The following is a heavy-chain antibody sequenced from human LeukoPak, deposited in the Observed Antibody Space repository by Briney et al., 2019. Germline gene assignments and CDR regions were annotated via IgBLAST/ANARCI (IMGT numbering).Heavy chain of an antibody. J-gene: IGHJ4*02. CDR2: VKQDGSET. Sequence: GGSLRLSCAASGFTFSSYRMAWVRQAPGKGLEWVANVKQDGSETYYVESVKGRLTISRDNAKNSLYLQMNSLRAEDTAVYYCARVPVDTTMVSHIDYWGQGTLVTVSS. D-gene: IGHD5-18*01. CDR1: GFTFSSYR. V-gene: IGHV3-7*01. CDR3: ARVPVDTTMVSHIDY.